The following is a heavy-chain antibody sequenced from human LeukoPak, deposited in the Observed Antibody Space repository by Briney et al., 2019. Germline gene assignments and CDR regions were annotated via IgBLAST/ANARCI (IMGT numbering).Heavy chain of an antibody. J-gene: IGHJ4*02. D-gene: IGHD2-15*01. CDR2: IRYDGNNK. CDR3: AKDLWGFVEVAAILDY. CDR1: GFTFSSYG. V-gene: IGHV3-30*02. Sequence: GGSLRLSCAASGFTFSSYGMHWVRQAPGKGLEWVAFIRYDGNNKNYADSVKGRFTISRDNSKNTLYLQMNSLRAEDTAVYYCAKDLWGFVEVAAILDYWGQGILVTVSS.